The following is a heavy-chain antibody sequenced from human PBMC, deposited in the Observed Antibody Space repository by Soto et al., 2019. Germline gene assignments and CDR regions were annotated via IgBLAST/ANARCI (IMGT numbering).Heavy chain of an antibody. Sequence: RLSCAGSGFPFSSYAMSWVRQAPEKGLEWVSALSDSGVSPYYADSVKGRFTISRDNSKNTLYLQMDSLRVEDTALYYCAKMTSDSYGRNYGMDVWGQGTTVTVSS. V-gene: IGHV3-23*01. D-gene: IGHD5-18*01. J-gene: IGHJ6*02. CDR1: GFPFSSYA. CDR2: LSDSGVSP. CDR3: AKMTSDSYGRNYGMDV.